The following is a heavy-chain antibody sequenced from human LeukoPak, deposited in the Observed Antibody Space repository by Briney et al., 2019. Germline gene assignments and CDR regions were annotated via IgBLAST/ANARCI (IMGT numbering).Heavy chain of an antibody. V-gene: IGHV3-21*04. CDR2: VSSGGSYT. J-gene: IGHJ5*01. CDR1: GFTFSTYS. Sequence: GGSLRLSCAASGFTFSTYSMNWVRQAPGKGLEWVSSVSSGGSYTYYADSVKGRFTISRDNSKKTLYMQMNSLRAEDTAVYYCAKDRHAPGRYCSSTTCFPFDSWGQGTLVTVSS. CDR3: AKDRHAPGRYCSSTTCFPFDS. D-gene: IGHD2-2*01.